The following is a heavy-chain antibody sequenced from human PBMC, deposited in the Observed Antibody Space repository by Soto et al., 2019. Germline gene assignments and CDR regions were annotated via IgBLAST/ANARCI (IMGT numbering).Heavy chain of an antibody. V-gene: IGHV4-59*01. CDR3: ARLQLVQKAIDY. CDR2: IFYSGGT. J-gene: IGHJ4*02. D-gene: IGHD1-1*01. Sequence: SETLSLTCTVSGDSISTYYWSWIRQPPGKGLQWIGYIFYSGGTAYNPSLKSRVTISLDMSKKQISLKLSSVTTADTATYFCARLQLVQKAIDYWCQGTLVTVSS. CDR1: GDSISTYY.